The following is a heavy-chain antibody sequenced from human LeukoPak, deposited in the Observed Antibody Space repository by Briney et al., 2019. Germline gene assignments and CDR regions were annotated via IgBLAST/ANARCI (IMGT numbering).Heavy chain of an antibody. Sequence: ASVNVSCMASGYSFTSYVINGVRQATGQGREGMGWINPNSGNTGYAQKLQGRVTMTRNTSISTAYLELSSLRSEDTAVYYCARGSDYGGNPYYYYGMDVWGQGTTVTVSS. CDR1: GYSFTSYV. D-gene: IGHD4-23*01. CDR2: INPNSGNT. V-gene: IGHV1-8*01. CDR3: ARGSDYGGNPYYYYGMDV. J-gene: IGHJ6*02.